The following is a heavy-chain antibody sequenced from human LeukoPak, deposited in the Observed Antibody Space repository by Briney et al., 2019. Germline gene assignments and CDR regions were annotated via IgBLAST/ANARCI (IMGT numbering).Heavy chain of an antibody. CDR3: ARERDYDTYFDY. CDR2: RQPGNVS. CDR1: GFTASTHH. D-gene: IGHD3-22*01. Sequence: PGGSLRLSCAVSGFTASTHHMAWVRQAPGKGLEWVSVRQPGNVSYYADSVTGRFTTSTDSSNNTLFLQMRDLRAEDTALYYCARERDYDTYFDYWGQGTLVIVSS. V-gene: IGHV3-53*01. J-gene: IGHJ4*02.